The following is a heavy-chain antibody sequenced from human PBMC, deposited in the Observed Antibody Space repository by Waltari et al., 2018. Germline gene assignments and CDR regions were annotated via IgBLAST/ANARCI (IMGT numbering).Heavy chain of an antibody. CDR3: ARSQWDYYDRFDY. CDR2: NYYSGST. CDR1: GGSISSYY. Sequence: QVQLQESGPGLVKPSETLSLTCTVSGGSISSYYWSWIRQPPGKGLEWIGYNYYSGSTNNNPSLKSRVTISVDTSKNQFSRKLSSVTAADTAVYYCARSQWDYYDRFDYWGQGTLVTVSS. V-gene: IGHV4-59*01. J-gene: IGHJ4*02. D-gene: IGHD3-22*01.